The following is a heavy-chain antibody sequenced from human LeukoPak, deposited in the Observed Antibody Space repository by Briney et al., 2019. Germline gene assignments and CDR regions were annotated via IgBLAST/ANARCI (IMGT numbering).Heavy chain of an antibody. CDR2: IYYSGST. CDR1: GGSISSGGYY. V-gene: IGHV4-31*03. CDR3: ARDRPPPITILDV. D-gene: IGHD3-3*01. J-gene: IGHJ6*02. Sequence: SQTLSLTCTVSGGSISSGGYYWSWIRQHPGKGLEWIGYIYYSGSTYYNPSLKSRVTISVDTSKNQFSLKLSSVTAADTAVYYCARDRPPPITILDVWGQGTTVTVSS.